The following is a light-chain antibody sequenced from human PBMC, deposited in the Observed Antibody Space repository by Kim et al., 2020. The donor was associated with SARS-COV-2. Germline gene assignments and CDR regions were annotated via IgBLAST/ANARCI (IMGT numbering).Light chain of an antibody. CDR1: QGISNW. CDR3: QQSYSLPPT. CDR2: AAS. J-gene: IGKJ3*01. V-gene: IGKV1-12*01. Sequence: ASVGERVTITCRASQGISNWLAWYQQKPGKAPKLLIYAASDLQSGVPSRFSGGGSETYFTLTISSLQPEDFAIYYCQQSYSLPPTFGPGTKVDIK.